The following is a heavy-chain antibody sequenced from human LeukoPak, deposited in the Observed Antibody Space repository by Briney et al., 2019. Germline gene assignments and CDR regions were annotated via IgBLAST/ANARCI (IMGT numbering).Heavy chain of an antibody. J-gene: IGHJ6*02. D-gene: IGHD3-22*01. CDR3: ARDRGSSGYYPPAPKYAMDV. V-gene: IGHV1-69*04. Sequence: ASVKVSCKASGGTFSSYAISWVRQAPGQGLEWMGRIIPIFGIANYAQKFQGRVTITADKSTSTAYMELSSLRSEDTAVYYCARDRGSSGYYPPAPKYAMDVWGQGTTVTVSS. CDR1: GGTFSSYA. CDR2: IIPIFGIA.